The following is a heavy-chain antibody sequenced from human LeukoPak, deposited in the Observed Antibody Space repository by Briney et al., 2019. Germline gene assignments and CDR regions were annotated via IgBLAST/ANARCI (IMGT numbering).Heavy chain of an antibody. CDR1: SGSFSGYH. CDR2: INPSGST. CDR3: ARGRHDITMIVVVMTSVSYYLDV. D-gene: IGHD3-22*01. J-gene: IGHJ6*03. V-gene: IGHV4-34*01. Sequence: SETLSLTCAVYSGSFSGYHWTWIRQSPGKGLEWIGDINPSGSTYYNPSLKSRLTISVDTSKNQFSLKLRSVTAADTAVYYCARGRHDITMIVVVMTSVSYYLDVWGKGTTVTVS.